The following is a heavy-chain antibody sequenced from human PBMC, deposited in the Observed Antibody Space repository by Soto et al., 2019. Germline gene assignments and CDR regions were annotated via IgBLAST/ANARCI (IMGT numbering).Heavy chain of an antibody. CDR2: IYPGDSET. CDR1: GYTCASYW. CDR3: ARLDTVVVPARYGLGV. J-gene: IGHJ6*02. Sequence: ESLKISCKRSGYTCASYWIVWARQMHGKGLEWMGTIYPGDSETKYSPSFQCQVTISAYKSITTAYLLWSSLKASDTAIYYCARLDTVVVPARYGLGVWGQGTTVTVSS. D-gene: IGHD2-2*03. V-gene: IGHV5-51*01.